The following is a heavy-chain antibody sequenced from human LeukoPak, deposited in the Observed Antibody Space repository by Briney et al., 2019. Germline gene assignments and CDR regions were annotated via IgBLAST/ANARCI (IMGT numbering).Heavy chain of an antibody. V-gene: IGHV4-4*02. CDR1: GGSISSSNW. CDR2: IYHSGST. Sequence: SETLSFTCAVSGGSISSSNWWSWVRQPPGKGLEWIGEIYHSGSTNYNPSLKSRVTISVDKSKNQFSLKLSSVTAADTAVYYCARDFRDSSSWYPFDYWGQGTLVTVSS. J-gene: IGHJ4*02. D-gene: IGHD6-13*01. CDR3: ARDFRDSSSWYPFDY.